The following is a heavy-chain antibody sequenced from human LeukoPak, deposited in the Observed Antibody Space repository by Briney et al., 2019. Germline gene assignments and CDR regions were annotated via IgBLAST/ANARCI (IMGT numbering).Heavy chain of an antibody. CDR3: ARGLVGGLRDFWSGYYVFDY. V-gene: IGHV1-8*03. CDR1: GYTFTSYD. CDR2: MNPNSGNT. J-gene: IGHJ4*02. Sequence: ASVKVSCKASGYTFTSYDINWVRQATGQGLEWMGWMNPNSGNTGYAQKFQGRVTITRNTSISTAYMELSSLRSEDTAVYYCARGLVGGLRDFWSGYYVFDYWGQGTLVTVSS. D-gene: IGHD3-3*01.